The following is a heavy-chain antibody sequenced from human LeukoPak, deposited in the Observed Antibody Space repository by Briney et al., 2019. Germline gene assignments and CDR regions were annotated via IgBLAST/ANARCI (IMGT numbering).Heavy chain of an antibody. V-gene: IGHV1-2*04. CDR1: GYTFTGYY. Sequence: ASVKVSCKASGYTFTGYYMHWVRQAPGQGLEWMGWINPNSGGTNYAQKFQGWVTMTRDTSIGTAYTELSRLRSDDTAVYYCARGGWAYYYYYGMDVWGQGTTVTVSS. J-gene: IGHJ6*02. CDR3: ARGGWAYYYYYGMDV. D-gene: IGHD6-19*01. CDR2: INPNSGGT.